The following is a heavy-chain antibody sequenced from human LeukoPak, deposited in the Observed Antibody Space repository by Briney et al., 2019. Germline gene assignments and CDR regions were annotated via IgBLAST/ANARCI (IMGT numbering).Heavy chain of an antibody. CDR3: ARRIAAAGTHNWFDP. V-gene: IGHV4-59*08. J-gene: IGHJ5*02. CDR1: GGSISSYY. D-gene: IGHD6-13*01. Sequence: NSSETLSLTCTVSGGSISSYYWSWIRQPPGKGLEWIGYIYYSGSTNYNPSLKSRVTISVDTSKNQFSLKLSSVTAADTAVYYCARRIAAAGTHNWFDPWGQGTLVTVSS. CDR2: IYYSGST.